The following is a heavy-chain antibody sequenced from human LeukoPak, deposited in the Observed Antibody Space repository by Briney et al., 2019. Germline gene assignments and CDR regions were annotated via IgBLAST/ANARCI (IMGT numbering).Heavy chain of an antibody. Sequence: ASVKVSCKASGYLFTAYYIHWVRQAPGQGLEWMGWINPNSGGTNFAQKFQGWVTMTSNTSITTAYMELSRLTSDDTAVYYCAKSATVTTSPIDYWGQGTLVTVSS. CDR3: AKSATVTTSPIDY. J-gene: IGHJ4*02. V-gene: IGHV1-2*04. CDR2: INPNSGGT. D-gene: IGHD4-11*01. CDR1: GYLFTAYY.